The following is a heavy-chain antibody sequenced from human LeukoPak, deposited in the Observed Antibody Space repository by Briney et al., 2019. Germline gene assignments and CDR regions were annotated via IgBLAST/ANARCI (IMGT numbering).Heavy chain of an antibody. D-gene: IGHD4-17*01. CDR1: GFTFSNAW. V-gene: IGHV3-15*01. CDR2: IKSKTDGGTT. J-gene: IGHJ4*02. CDR3: TTGYDYGDPGYFDY. Sequence: PGGSLRLSCAASGFTFSNAWMSWVRQAPGKGLEWVGRIKSKTDGGTTDYAAPVKGRFTIPRDDSKNTLYLQMNSLKTEDTAVYYCTTGYDYGDPGYFDYWGQGTLVTVSS.